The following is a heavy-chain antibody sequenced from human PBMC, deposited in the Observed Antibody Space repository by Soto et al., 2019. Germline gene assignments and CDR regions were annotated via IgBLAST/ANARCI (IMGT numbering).Heavy chain of an antibody. V-gene: IGHV3-23*01. CDR1: GFTFSSYA. J-gene: IGHJ4*02. D-gene: IGHD3-22*01. Sequence: GSLRLSCAASGFTFSSYAISWVRQAPGKGLEWVSVISGSGGSTHYADSVKGRSTISRDNSKNTLHLQVNSLRGEDTAVYYCAKEADISGYYPDYWGQGTQVTVS. CDR2: ISGSGGST. CDR3: AKEADISGYYPDY.